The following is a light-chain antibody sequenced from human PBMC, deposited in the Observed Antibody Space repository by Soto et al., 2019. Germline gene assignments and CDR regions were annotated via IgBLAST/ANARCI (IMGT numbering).Light chain of an antibody. J-gene: IGKJ5*01. CDR2: DAS. V-gene: IGKV1D-13*01. CDR1: QGISSA. CDR3: QQFNNYPIT. Sequence: AIQLTQSPSSLSASVGDRVSITCRASQGISSALAWYQQKPGKAPKLLIYDASSLESAVPSRFSGSGSGADFILTITSLQPEDFATYYCQQFNNYPITFGQGTRLEIK.